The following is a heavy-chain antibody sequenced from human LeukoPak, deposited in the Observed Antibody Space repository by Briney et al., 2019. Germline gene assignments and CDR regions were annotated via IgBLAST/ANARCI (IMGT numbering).Heavy chain of an antibody. Sequence: SETLSLTCTVSGASISSYYWNWIRQPAGKGLEWIGRIYTSRSTDYNPSLKSRVTMSVNSSKNQFSLKLSSVTAADTAAYYCATGAYCGGDCFDAFDIWGQGTMVTISS. CDR3: ATGAYCGGDCFDAFDI. CDR1: GASISSYY. D-gene: IGHD2-21*01. V-gene: IGHV4-4*07. CDR2: IYTSRST. J-gene: IGHJ3*02.